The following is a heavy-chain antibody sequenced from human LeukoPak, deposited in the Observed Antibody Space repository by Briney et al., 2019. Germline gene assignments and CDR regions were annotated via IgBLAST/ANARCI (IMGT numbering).Heavy chain of an antibody. D-gene: IGHD2-2*01. Sequence: PSETLSLTCTLSDGSISSYYWSWIRQPPGKGLEWIGYIYYSGSTNYNPSLKRRVTISVDTSKNQCSLKLSSVTAADTAVYYCARMPRNYFDYWGQGTLVTVSS. J-gene: IGHJ4*02. V-gene: IGHV4-59*01. CDR2: IYYSGST. CDR3: ARMPRNYFDY. CDR1: DGSISSYY.